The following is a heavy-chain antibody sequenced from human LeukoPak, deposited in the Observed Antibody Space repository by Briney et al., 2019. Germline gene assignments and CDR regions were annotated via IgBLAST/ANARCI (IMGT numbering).Heavy chain of an antibody. J-gene: IGHJ4*02. D-gene: IGHD3-10*01. CDR1: GGSIGSNY. V-gene: IGHV4-59*01. CDR2: IYYTGGT. Sequence: SETLSLTCTVSGGSIGSNYWTWIRQPPGKGLEYIGYIYYTGGTNYNPSLRSRVTMTVDTSKNQFSLKLSSVTAADTAVYYCARVGTYYRSLDSWGQGTLVTVSS. CDR3: ARVGTYYRSLDS.